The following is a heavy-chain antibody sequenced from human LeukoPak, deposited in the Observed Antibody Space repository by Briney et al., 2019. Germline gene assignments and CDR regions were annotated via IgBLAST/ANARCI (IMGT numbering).Heavy chain of an antibody. Sequence: GGSLGLSCAASGFIFSTYWMTWVRQAPGKGLEWVANIKHIGGEKYYVDSVKGRFTISRDNAKNSLYLQMNSLRAEDTAVYYCARGAGVFDYWGQGTLVTVSS. CDR1: GFIFSTYW. D-gene: IGHD3-10*01. J-gene: IGHJ4*02. V-gene: IGHV3-7*01. CDR2: IKHIGGEK. CDR3: ARGAGVFDY.